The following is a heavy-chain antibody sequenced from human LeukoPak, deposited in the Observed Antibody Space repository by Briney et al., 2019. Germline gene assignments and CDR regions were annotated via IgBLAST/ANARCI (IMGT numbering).Heavy chain of an antibody. V-gene: IGHV3-23*01. CDR1: GFTFSSYA. D-gene: IGHD3-22*01. CDR3: ARVGYYETSGYYSNFDY. J-gene: IGHJ4*02. Sequence: PGGSLRLSCAASGFTFSSYAMNWVRQAPGKGLEWVSTISGSGRNTYYADSVKGRFTISRDNSKNTLYLHMNSLRAEDTAVYYCARVGYYETSGYYSNFDYWGQGTLVTVSS. CDR2: ISGSGRNT.